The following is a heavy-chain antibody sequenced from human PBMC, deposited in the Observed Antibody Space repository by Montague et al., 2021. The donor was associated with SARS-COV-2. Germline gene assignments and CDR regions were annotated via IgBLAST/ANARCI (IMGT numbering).Heavy chain of an antibody. CDR3: ARTYYDILTGRDYGMDV. D-gene: IGHD3-9*01. J-gene: IGHJ6*02. Sequence: PALVKPTQTLTLTCTLSGLSLSTSGMCVSWIRQPPGKALEWLARIDWDDDKYYSTSLKTRLTISKDTSKNQVVLTMTNMDPVDTATYYCARTYYDILTGRDYGMDVWGQGTTVTVSS. CDR2: IDWDDDK. V-gene: IGHV2-70*11. CDR1: GLSLSTSGMC.